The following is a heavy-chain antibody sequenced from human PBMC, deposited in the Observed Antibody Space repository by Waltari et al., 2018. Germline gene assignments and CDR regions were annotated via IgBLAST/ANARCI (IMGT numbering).Heavy chain of an antibody. CDR2: IRHTGDT. CDR3: ALWESGWRAFRF. J-gene: IGHJ4*03. Sequence: QEQLQESGPGLVQSSDTLSTTCTVSGVSVRGYFWNWIRQAPGKGPEWIGYIRHTGDTKQNPSLKSRVTMSVDTSRNDFSLRLSTVTAADTAVYYCALWESGWRAFRFWGQGTLGTVSS. D-gene: IGHD6-19*01. CDR1: GVSVRGYF. V-gene: IGHV4-59*08.